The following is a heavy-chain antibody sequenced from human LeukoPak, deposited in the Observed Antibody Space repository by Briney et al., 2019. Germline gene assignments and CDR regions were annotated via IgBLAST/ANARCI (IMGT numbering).Heavy chain of an antibody. D-gene: IGHD2-2*01. J-gene: IGHJ4*02. CDR3: GRAMEVYQLLPDY. CDR2: ISYDGSDK. Sequence: PGGSVRLSCAASGFTFSSYGMHRVRQAPGMGLVWVAVISYDGSDKYYADSVKGRFTISRDNSNNTLHRQMNSLRAEDTAVYYCGRAMEVYQLLPDYWGQGTLVTVSS. CDR1: GFTFSSYG. V-gene: IGHV3-30*03.